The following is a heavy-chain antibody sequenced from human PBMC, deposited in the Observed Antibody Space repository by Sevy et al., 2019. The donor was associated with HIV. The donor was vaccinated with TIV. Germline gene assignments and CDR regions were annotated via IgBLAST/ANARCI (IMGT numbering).Heavy chain of an antibody. Sequence: GSLRLSCAASGFTFSNAWMSWVRQAPGKGLEWVGRIKSKTDGGTTDYAAPVKGRFTISRDDSKNTLYLQMNSLKTKDTAVYYCTTICGGDCYGFDYWGQGTLVTVSS. CDR3: TTICGGDCYGFDY. CDR2: IKSKTDGGTT. D-gene: IGHD2-21*02. J-gene: IGHJ4*02. CDR1: GFTFSNAW. V-gene: IGHV3-15*01.